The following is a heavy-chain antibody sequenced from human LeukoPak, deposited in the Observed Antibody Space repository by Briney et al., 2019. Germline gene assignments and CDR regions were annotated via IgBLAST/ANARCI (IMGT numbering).Heavy chain of an antibody. CDR3: ARDIISGSANYNFDY. J-gene: IGHJ4*02. CDR2: ISGSGGTT. D-gene: IGHD1-26*01. V-gene: IGHV3-23*01. CDR1: GFTFNNYA. Sequence: GGSLRLSCAASGFTFNNYAMSWVRQAPGKGLEWVSAISGSGGTTYYADSVKGRFTISRDNSKSTVFLQMNSLRGEDTAMYYCARDIISGSANYNFDYWGQGTLVTVSS.